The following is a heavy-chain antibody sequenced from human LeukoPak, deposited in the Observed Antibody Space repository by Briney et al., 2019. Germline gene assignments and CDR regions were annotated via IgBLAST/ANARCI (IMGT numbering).Heavy chain of an antibody. CDR1: GYTFTGYY. V-gene: IGHV1-2*02. CDR3: ARVPHDFWSGYLGY. CDR2: INPNSGGT. Sequence: ASVKVSCKASGYTFTGYYMHWVRQAPGQALEWMGWINPNSGGTNYAQKFQGRVTMTRDTSISTAYMELSRLRSHDTAVYYCARVPHDFWSGYLGYWGQGTLVTVSS. D-gene: IGHD3-3*01. J-gene: IGHJ4*02.